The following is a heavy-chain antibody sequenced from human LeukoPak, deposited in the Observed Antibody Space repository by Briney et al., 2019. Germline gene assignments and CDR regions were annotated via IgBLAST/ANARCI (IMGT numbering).Heavy chain of an antibody. CDR3: ARDVASSGYYRGYYYMDV. CDR2: IYYSGST. J-gene: IGHJ6*03. CDR1: GGSISSGGYY. V-gene: IGHV4-31*03. Sequence: SETLSLTCTVSGGSISSGGYYWSWIRPDLGQGLEWIGYIYYSGSTFYHPSLKSRITISVDTSKNQFSLRLSSVTAADTAVYYCARDVASSGYYRGYYYMDVWGKGTTVIVSS. D-gene: IGHD3-22*01.